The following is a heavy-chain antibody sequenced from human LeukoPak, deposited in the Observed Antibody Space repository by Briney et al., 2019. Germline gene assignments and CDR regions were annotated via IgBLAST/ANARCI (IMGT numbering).Heavy chain of an antibody. V-gene: IGHV1-2*02. CDR3: ARVEGLSSSPRTLRY. CDR2: INPNSGDT. D-gene: IGHD2-15*01. CDR1: GYTFTGYY. J-gene: IGHJ4*02. Sequence: GASVKVSCKASGYTFTGYYIHWVRQAPGQGLEWMGWINPNSGDTDYVQKFQGRVTMTRDTSISTAYMELSSLTSDDTAVYYRARVEGLSSSPRTLRYWGQGTPVSASS.